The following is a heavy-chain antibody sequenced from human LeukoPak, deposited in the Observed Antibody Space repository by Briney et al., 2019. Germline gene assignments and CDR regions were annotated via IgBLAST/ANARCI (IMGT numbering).Heavy chain of an antibody. CDR1: GGSFSGYY. J-gene: IGHJ6*02. V-gene: IGHV4-34*01. CDR3: ARDFRHGYYYDSSGSYYGMDV. Sequence: SETLSLTCAVYGGSFSGYYWSWIRQPPGKGLEWIGEINHSGSTNYNPSLKSRVTISVDTSKNQFSLKLSSVTAADTAVYYCARDFRHGYYYDSSGSYYGMDVWGQGTTVTVSS. CDR2: INHSGST. D-gene: IGHD3-22*01.